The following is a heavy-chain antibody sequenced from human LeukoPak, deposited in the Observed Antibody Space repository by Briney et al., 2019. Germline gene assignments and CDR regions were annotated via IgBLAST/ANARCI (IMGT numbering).Heavy chain of an antibody. Sequence: PSETLSLTCTVSGGSISSYYWNWIRQPPGKGLEWIGYIYYSGNTNYNPSLKSRVAISVDTSKNQFSLKLSSVTAADTAVYYCATHGVYYYYMDVWGKGTTVTVSS. V-gene: IGHV4-59*08. D-gene: IGHD3-10*01. CDR2: IYYSGNT. CDR3: ATHGVYYYYMDV. J-gene: IGHJ6*03. CDR1: GGSISSYY.